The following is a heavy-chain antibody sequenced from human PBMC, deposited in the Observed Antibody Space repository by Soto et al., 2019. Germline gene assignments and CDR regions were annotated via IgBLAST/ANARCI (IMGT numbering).Heavy chain of an antibody. CDR2: IYYSGST. CDR3: ARHYSRGWYRFSSGYYYGMDV. V-gene: IGHV4-59*08. CDR1: GGSISSYY. Sequence: SETLSLTCSVSGGSISSYYWSWIRQPPGKGLEWIGYIYYSGSTNYNPSLKSRVTISVDTSKNQFSLKLSSVTAADTAVYYCARHYSRGWYRFSSGYYYGMDVWGQGTTVTVSS. J-gene: IGHJ6*02. D-gene: IGHD6-19*01.